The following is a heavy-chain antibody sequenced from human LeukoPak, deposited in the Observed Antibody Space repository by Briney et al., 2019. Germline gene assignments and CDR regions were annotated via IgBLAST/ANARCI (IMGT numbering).Heavy chain of an antibody. CDR2: IYTSGST. D-gene: IGHD3-22*01. CDR3: ARGTVMSSGYYFWAAFDT. CDR1: GGSISSYY. V-gene: IGHV4-4*07. J-gene: IGHJ3*02. Sequence: TSETLSLTCTVSGGSISSYYWSWIRQPAGKGLEWIGRIYTSGSTNYNPSLKSRVTMSVDTSKNQFSLKLSSVTAADAAVYYCARGTVMSSGYYFWAAFDTWGQGTMVTVSS.